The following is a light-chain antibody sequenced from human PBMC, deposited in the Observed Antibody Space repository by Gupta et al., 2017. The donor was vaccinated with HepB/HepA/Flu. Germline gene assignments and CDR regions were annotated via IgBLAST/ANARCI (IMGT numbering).Light chain of an antibody. J-gene: IGLJ1*01. CDR1: SSDVGGYNY. CDR2: DVS. Sequence: QSALTQPASASGSPGQSLTISCTGTSSDVGGYNYVSWYQQHPGKAPKLMIYDVSNRSSGVSNRFSGSKSGNTASLTISGLQAEDEADYYCSSYTSSSTPYVFGTGTKVTVL. V-gene: IGLV2-14*01. CDR3: SSYTSSSTPYV.